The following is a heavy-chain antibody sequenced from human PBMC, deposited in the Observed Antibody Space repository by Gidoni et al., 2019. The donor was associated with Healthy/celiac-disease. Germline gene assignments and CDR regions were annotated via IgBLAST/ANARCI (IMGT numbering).Heavy chain of an antibody. J-gene: IGHJ4*02. V-gene: IGHV4-39*01. D-gene: IGHD6-19*01. Sequence: QLQLQESGPGLVKPSETLSLTCTVSGGSISSSSYYWGWIRQPPGKGLEWIGSIYYSGSTYYNPSLKSRVTISVDTSKNQFSLKLSSVTAADTAVYYCARTATGGWLPQQDYWGQGTLVTVSS. CDR1: GGSISSSSYY. CDR3: ARTATGGWLPQQDY. CDR2: IYYSGST.